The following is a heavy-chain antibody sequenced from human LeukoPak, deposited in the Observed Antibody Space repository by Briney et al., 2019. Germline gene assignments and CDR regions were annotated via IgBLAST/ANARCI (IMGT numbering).Heavy chain of an antibody. CDR2: IYYSGTT. D-gene: IGHD3-22*01. CDR3: ARGAYYYDSSGYYYGRYFDL. J-gene: IGHJ2*01. Sequence: PSETLSLTCTVSGGSISRYYWSWIRQSPGKGLEWIGYIYYSGTTSYNPSLKSRVTISVDTSKNQFSLKLSSVTAADTAVYYCARGAYYYDSSGYYYGRYFDLWGRGTLVTVSS. V-gene: IGHV4-59*01. CDR1: GGSISRYY.